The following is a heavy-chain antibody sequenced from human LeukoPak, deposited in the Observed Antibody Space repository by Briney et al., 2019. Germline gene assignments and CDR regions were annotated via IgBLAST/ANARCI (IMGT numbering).Heavy chain of an antibody. V-gene: IGHV1-58*02. CDR1: GGTFSSYA. Sequence: SVKVSCKASGGTFSSYAISWVRQARGQRLEWIGWIVVGSGNTNYAQKFQERVTITRDMSTSTAYMELSSLRSEDTAVYYCAADPYEQLGGYWGQGTLVTVSS. CDR2: IVVGSGNT. J-gene: IGHJ4*02. CDR3: AADPYEQLGGY. D-gene: IGHD6-6*01.